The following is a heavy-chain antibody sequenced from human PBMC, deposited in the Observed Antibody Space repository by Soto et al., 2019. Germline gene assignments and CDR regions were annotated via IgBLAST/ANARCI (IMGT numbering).Heavy chain of an antibody. V-gene: IGHV3-30-3*01. CDR2: ISYDGSTK. CDR1: GFTFSSSA. CDR3: ATEFLTYSSSLGY. Sequence: QVQLVESGGGVVQPGRSLRLSCAASGFTFSSSAMHWCRQSPGKVLEWVAVISYDGSTKYYAYSVKGRFTISRDNSKNTLYLHTNSLRAEDTAVYYCATEFLTYSSSLGYWGQGTLVTVSS. J-gene: IGHJ4*02. D-gene: IGHD6-13*01.